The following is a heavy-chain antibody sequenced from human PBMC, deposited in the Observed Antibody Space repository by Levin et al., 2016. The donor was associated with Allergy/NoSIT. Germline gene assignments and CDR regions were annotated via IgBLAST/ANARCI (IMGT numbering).Heavy chain of an antibody. D-gene: IGHD5-18*01. V-gene: IGHV3-23*01. CDR1: GFTFSSYA. CDR3: AKDLRGYSYGYGY. CDR2: ISGSGGST. J-gene: IGHJ4*02. Sequence: GESLKISCAASGFTFSSYAMSWVRQAPGKGLEWVSAISGSGGSTYYADSVKGRFTISRDNSKNTLYLQMNSLRAEDTAVYYCAKDLRGYSYGYGYWGQGTLVTVSS.